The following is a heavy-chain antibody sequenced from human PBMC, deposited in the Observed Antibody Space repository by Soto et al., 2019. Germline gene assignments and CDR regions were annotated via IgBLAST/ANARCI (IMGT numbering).Heavy chain of an antibody. V-gene: IGHV4-59*01. CDR2: IYYSGST. CDR1: GGSISSYY. J-gene: IGHJ6*02. Sequence: SETLSLTCTVSGGSISSYYWSWIRQPPGKGLEWIGCIYYSGSTNYNPSLKSRVTISVDTSKNQFSLKLSSVTAADTAVYYCARDSGVTEDYYYYGMDVWGQGTTVTVSS. D-gene: IGHD3-10*01. CDR3: ARDSGVTEDYYYYGMDV.